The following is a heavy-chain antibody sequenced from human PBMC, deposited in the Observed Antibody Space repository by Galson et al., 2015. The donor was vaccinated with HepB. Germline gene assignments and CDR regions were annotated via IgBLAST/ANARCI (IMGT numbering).Heavy chain of an antibody. Sequence: SLRLSCAASGFTFSSYSMNWVRQAPGKGLEWVSYISSSSSTIYYADSVKGRFTISRDNAKNSLYLQMNSLRAEDTAVYYCAREYRARSSDWGGSYFDLWGRGTLVTVSS. V-gene: IGHV3-48*01. CDR2: ISSSSSTI. J-gene: IGHJ2*01. D-gene: IGHD7-27*01. CDR3: AREYRARSSDWGGSYFDL. CDR1: GFTFSSYS.